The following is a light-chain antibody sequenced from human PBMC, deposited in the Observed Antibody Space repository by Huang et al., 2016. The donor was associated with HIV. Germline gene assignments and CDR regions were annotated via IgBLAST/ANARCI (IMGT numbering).Light chain of an antibody. V-gene: IGKV2-30*01. J-gene: IGKJ4*01. Sequence: DVVMTQSPLSLPVSLGQPAAISCRSSQGLVYGDGNTYLNWFHQRPGQSPRRLIYKVSKRDSGVPDRFSGRGSGTDFTLKISRVEAEDVGVYYCMQGTHWPPTFGGGTKVEIK. CDR1: QGLVYGDGNTY. CDR3: MQGTHWPPT. CDR2: KVS.